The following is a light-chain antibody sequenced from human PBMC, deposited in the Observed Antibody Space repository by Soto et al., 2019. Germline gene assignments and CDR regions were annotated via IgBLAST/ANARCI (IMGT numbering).Light chain of an antibody. CDR2: GAS. CDR3: QQDGTLPLS. J-gene: IGKJ4*01. CDR1: QSLTNTF. V-gene: IGKV3-20*01. Sequence: EILLTQSPGTLSLSPGDRATLSCRASQSLTNTFLAWYQQIPGQTPRLLIYGASTRATGIPDRFSGSGSGTDFTLTISRLEPEDFAVYFCQQDGTLPLSFGGGTKVESK.